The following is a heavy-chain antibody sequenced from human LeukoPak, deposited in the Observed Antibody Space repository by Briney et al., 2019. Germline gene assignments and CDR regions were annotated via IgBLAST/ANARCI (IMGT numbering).Heavy chain of an antibody. CDR2: IYSGGST. Sequence: GGSLRLSCAASGFTVSSNDMSWVRQAPGKGLECISVIYSGGSTDYADSVKGRLTISRDNSKNTLYLQMNSLRAEDTAVYYCARVNTLVRGVIITIVDYYMDVWGKGTTVTISS. CDR3: ARVNTLVRGVIITIVDYYMDV. CDR1: GFTVSSND. V-gene: IGHV3-53*01. J-gene: IGHJ6*03. D-gene: IGHD3-10*01.